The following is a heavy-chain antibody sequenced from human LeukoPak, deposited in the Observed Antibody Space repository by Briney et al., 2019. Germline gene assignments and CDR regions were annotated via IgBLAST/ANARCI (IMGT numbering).Heavy chain of an antibody. D-gene: IGHD7-27*01. CDR3: ARLTGPTSYFDC. CDR1: GGSISSTSYY. Sequence: PSETLSLTCVVSGGSISSTSYYWGWIRQPPGKGLEWIGSIYSSGSTFYNPSLKSRVIISVDTSKKQFSVKMSSVTAADTAVYYCARLTGPTSYFDCWGQGTLVTVSS. V-gene: IGHV4-39*07. CDR2: IYSSGST. J-gene: IGHJ4*02.